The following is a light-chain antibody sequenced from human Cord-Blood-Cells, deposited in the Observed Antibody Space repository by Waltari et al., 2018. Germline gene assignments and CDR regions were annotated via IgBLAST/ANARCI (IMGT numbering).Light chain of an antibody. CDR2: ASS. Sequence: DIQMTQSPSSLSASVGDRVTITCRASQSISSYLNGYQQKPGKAPKLLIYASSSLQSGVPSRFSGSGSGTDFTLTISSLQPEDFATYSGQQSYSTPYTFGQVTKLEIK. V-gene: IGKV1-39*01. J-gene: IGKJ2*01. CDR1: QSISSY. CDR3: QQSYSTPYT.